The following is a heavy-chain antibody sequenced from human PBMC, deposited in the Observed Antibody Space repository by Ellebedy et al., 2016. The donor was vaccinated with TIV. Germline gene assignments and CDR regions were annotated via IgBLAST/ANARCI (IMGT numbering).Heavy chain of an antibody. D-gene: IGHD1-26*01. J-gene: IGHJ4*02. CDR2: ISWNSGSI. V-gene: IGHV3-9*01. CDR3: AKEHLPSLVGATAYYFDY. CDR1: GFNFDDYA. Sequence: GGSLRLXXAASGFNFDDYAMHWVRQGPGKGLEWVSSISWNSGSIGYADSVKGRFTVSRNNAKNSLYLQMNSLRAEDTALYYCAKEHLPSLVGATAYYFDYWGRGTLVTVSS.